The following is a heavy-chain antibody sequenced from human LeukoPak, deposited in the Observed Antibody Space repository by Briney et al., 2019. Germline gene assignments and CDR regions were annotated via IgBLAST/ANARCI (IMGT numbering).Heavy chain of an antibody. V-gene: IGHV3-23*01. D-gene: IGHD3-3*01. J-gene: IGHJ4*02. CDR3: AKSRTMADTLTNYDFWSGYYPLTPFDY. CDR2: ISGSGCST. CDR1: GFTFSSYA. Sequence: GGSLRLSCAAPGFTFSSYAMSWVRQAPGKGLEWVSAISGSGCSTYYADSVKGRFTISRDNSKNTLYLQMNSLRAEDTAVYYCAKSRTMADTLTNYDFWSGYYPLTPFDYWGQGTLVTVSS.